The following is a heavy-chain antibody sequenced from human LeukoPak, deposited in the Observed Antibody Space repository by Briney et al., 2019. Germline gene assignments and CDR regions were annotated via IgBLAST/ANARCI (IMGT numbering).Heavy chain of an antibody. D-gene: IGHD2-15*01. CDR3: ARRYCSGGSCYLYFDY. Sequence: PSETLSLTSTGSGGSISSYYWSWIRQPPGEGLEWIGYIYYSGSTNYNPSLKSRVTISVDTSKNQFSLKLSSVTAADTAVYYCARRYCSGGSCYLYFDYWGQGTLVTVSS. J-gene: IGHJ4*02. CDR1: GGSISSYY. V-gene: IGHV4-59*01. CDR2: IYYSGST.